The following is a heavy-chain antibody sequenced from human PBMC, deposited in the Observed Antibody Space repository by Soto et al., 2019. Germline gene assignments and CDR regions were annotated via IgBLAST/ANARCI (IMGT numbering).Heavy chain of an antibody. D-gene: IGHD3-22*01. CDR2: IIPIFGTA. Sequence: GASVKVSCKASGGTFSSYAISWVRQAPGQGLEWMGGIIPIFGTANYAQKFQGRVTITADESTSTAYMELSSLRSEDTAVYYCARDRGYYYPNWFDPWGQGTLVTVS. CDR3: ARDRGYYYPNWFDP. V-gene: IGHV1-69*13. CDR1: GGTFSSYA. J-gene: IGHJ5*02.